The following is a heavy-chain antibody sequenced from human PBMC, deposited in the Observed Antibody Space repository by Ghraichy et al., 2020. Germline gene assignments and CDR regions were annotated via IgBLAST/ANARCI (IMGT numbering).Heavy chain of an antibody. CDR2: IYYSGST. J-gene: IGHJ3*02. D-gene: IGHD3-10*01. CDR1: GGSIISDYFY. CDR3: ARQAVGNTMVRGVSITPTAFET. V-gene: IGHV4-39*07. Sequence: SETLSLTCTVSGGSIISDYFYWAWIRQPTAKGLEWIGTIYYSGSTYYNPSLKSRVTISVDTSKNQLSLKLSSMTAADTALYYCARQAVGNTMVRGVSITPTAFETWGQGTMVTVSS.